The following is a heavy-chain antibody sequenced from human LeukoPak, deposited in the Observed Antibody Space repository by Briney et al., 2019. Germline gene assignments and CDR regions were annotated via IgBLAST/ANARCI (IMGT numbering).Heavy chain of an antibody. J-gene: IGHJ5*02. CDR3: ARSGDVIVVSAANNWFDL. D-gene: IGHD2-2*01. CDR1: GDSISSGFFF. Sequence: SGTLSLTCTVSGDSISSGFFFWTWIRQSPGRGLEWIGYIYHTGITYYNPSLERRLNISLDTSKNQFSLKPNSVTATDTAVYYCARSGDVIVVSAANNWFDLWGQGTPVTVSS. V-gene: IGHV4-30-4*01. CDR2: IYHTGIT.